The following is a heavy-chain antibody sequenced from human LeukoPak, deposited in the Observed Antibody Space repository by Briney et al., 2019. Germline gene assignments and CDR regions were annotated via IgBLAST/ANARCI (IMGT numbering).Heavy chain of an antibody. D-gene: IGHD3-22*01. CDR2: IYYSGST. CDR3: ARGRGYYDSGGLNWFDP. J-gene: IGHJ5*02. CDR1: GGSISSGYYY. Sequence: KTSETLSLTCTVSGGSISSGYYYWSWIRQPPGKGLEWIGYIYYSGSTYSNPSLKSRFTISVDTSKNQFSLKLSSMTAADTAVYYCARGRGYYDSGGLNWFDPWGQGTLVTVSS. V-gene: IGHV4-30-4*01.